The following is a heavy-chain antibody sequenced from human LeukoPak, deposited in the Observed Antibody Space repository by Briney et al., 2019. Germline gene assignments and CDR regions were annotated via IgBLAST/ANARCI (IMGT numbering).Heavy chain of an antibody. CDR3: ARDWPKKGYAFDI. V-gene: IGHV3-66*02. CDR2: IYSGGST. CDR1: GFTVSSKY. D-gene: IGHD2-21*01. J-gene: IGHJ3*02. Sequence: GGSLRLSCAASGFTVSSKYMSWVRQAPGKGLEWVSVIYSGGSTYYADSVKGRFTISRDNSKNTLYLQMSSLRAEDTAVYYCARDWPKKGYAFDIWGQGTMVTVSS.